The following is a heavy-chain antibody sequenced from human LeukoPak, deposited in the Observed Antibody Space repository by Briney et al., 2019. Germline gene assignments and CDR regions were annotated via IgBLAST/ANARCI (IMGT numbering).Heavy chain of an antibody. J-gene: IGHJ4*02. D-gene: IGHD3-10*01. CDR3: ARHYYGSGSYSHFDY. CDR2: IDLSDSYT. V-gene: IGHV5-10-1*01. Sequence: GESLRISCKGSGYSFDNYWITWLRPMPGKGLEWMGKIDLSDSYTNYSPSFQGHVTISADKSISTAYLQWSSLRDSDSAMYYCARHYYGSGSYSHFDYWGQGTLVTVSS. CDR1: GYSFDNYW.